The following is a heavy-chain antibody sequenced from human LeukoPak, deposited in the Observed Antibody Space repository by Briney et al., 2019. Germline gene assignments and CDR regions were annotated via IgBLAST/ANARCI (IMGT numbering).Heavy chain of an antibody. CDR3: ARDTPYYYDSSGYVDY. D-gene: IGHD3-22*01. Sequence: GGSLRLSCATSGFTFSTYSMNWVRQAPGKGLEWVSAISGSGGSTYYADSVKGRFTISRDNSKNTLYLQMNSLRAEDTAVYYCARDTPYYYDSSGYVDYWGQGTLVTVSS. CDR1: GFTFSTYS. CDR2: ISGSGGST. J-gene: IGHJ4*02. V-gene: IGHV3-23*01.